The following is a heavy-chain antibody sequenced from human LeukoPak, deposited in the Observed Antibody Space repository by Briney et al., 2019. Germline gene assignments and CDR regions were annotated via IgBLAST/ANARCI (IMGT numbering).Heavy chain of an antibody. Sequence: ASVKVSCKASGYSFTGHYIHWVRQAPGQGLEWMGWLNPNSGGTKFAQKFQGRVTMTRNTSRSTAYMELSSLRSEDTAVYYCARGPPHAQWGYWGQGTLVTVSS. CDR3: ARGPPHAQWGY. V-gene: IGHV1-2*02. CDR2: LNPNSGGT. CDR1: GYSFTGHY. J-gene: IGHJ4*02. D-gene: IGHD6-19*01.